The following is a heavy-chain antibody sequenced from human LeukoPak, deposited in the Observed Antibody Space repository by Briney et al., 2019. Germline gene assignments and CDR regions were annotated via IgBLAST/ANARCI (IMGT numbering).Heavy chain of an antibody. CDR3: ARARIAAAGTGLDY. Sequence: PGASVKVSCKASGYTFTSYDINWVRQATGQGLEWMGWMNPNSGNTGYAQKFQGRVTMTRNTSISTAYMELSSLRSEDTAVYYCARARIAAAGTGLDYWGQGTLVTVSS. CDR1: GYTFTSYD. D-gene: IGHD6-13*01. J-gene: IGHJ4*02. CDR2: MNPNSGNT. V-gene: IGHV1-8*01.